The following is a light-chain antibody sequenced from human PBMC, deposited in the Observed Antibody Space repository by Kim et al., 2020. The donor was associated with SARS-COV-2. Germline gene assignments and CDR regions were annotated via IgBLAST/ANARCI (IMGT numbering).Light chain of an antibody. V-gene: IGLV2-23*02. CDR3: CSYAGSYWV. CDR1: SSDVGSYNL. Sequence: PGQSITISCTGTSSDVGSYNLFSWYQQHPGKAPKLMIYEVSKRPSGVSNRFSGSKSGNTASLTISGLQAEDEADYYCCSYAGSYWVFGGGTQLTVL. J-gene: IGLJ3*02. CDR2: EVS.